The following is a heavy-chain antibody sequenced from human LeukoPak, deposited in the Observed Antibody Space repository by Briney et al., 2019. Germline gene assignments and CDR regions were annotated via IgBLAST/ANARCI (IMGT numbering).Heavy chain of an antibody. V-gene: IGHV4-39*01. J-gene: IGHJ3*02. CDR2: ISYSGNT. D-gene: IGHD2-15*01. CDR3: ARHCCSGPAKRVFDI. Sequence: SETLSLTCAVSGGSIISSDYHWGWVRQPPGKGLEWIGTISYSGNTDYNPSLRGRVTISIDTSNNQFSLRLGSVTAADTAVYHCARHCCSGPAKRVFDIWGQGTMVTVSS. CDR1: GGSIISSDYH.